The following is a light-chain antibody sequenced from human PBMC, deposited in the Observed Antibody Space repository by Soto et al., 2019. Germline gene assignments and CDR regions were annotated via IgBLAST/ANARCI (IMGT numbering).Light chain of an antibody. Sequence: EIVMTQSPATLSASPGERATLSCRASQSVRSNLAWYQQKPGQAPRLLIYGASTRAAGIPDRFSGSGSGTDFTLTISRLEPEDFAVYYCQQYGDSLLTFGGGTKVDI. V-gene: IGKV3-20*01. J-gene: IGKJ4*01. CDR3: QQYGDSLLT. CDR2: GAS. CDR1: QSVRSN.